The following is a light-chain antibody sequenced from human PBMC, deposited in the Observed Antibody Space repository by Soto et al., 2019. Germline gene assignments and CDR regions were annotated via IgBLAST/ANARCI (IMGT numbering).Light chain of an antibody. V-gene: IGLV2-14*01. CDR1: SSDIGNYNY. CDR2: EVS. CDR3: SSYTTSNTHVL. J-gene: IGLJ2*01. Sequence: QSALTQPASVSGSPGQSITISCTGTSSDIGNYNYVSWYQQHPGKAPKLLIFEVSHRPSGISNRFSASKSGNAASLTISGLQAEDEADYYCSSYTTSNTHVLFGGGTKLTVL.